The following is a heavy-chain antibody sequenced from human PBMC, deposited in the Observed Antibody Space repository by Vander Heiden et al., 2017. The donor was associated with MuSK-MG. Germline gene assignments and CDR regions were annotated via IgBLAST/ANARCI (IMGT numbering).Heavy chain of an antibody. J-gene: IGHJ4*02. D-gene: IGHD3-22*01. CDR1: GFTFSSYA. CDR2: ISYDGSNK. CDR3: ARAPINYYDSSPTFDY. Sequence: QVQLVESGGGVVQPGRSLRLSCAASGFTFSSYAMHWVRQAPGKGLEWVAVISYDGSNKYYADSVKGRFTISRDNSKNTLYLKMNSLRAEDTAVYYCARAPINYYDSSPTFDYWGQGTLVTVSS. V-gene: IGHV3-30*01.